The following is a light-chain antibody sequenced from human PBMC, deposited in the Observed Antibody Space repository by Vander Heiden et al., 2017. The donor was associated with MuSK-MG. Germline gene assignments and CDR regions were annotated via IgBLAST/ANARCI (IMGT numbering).Light chain of an antibody. CDR1: QSVTSAY. CDR3: QQYGSPPPCT. CDR2: GAS. J-gene: IGKJ2*02. V-gene: IGKV3-20*01. Sequence: EIVLTQSPGTLSLSPGERATLSCRASQSVTSAYLAWYQQRPGQAPRLLIYGASSRATGIPDRFSGSGSGTDFTLTISRLEPEDFAVYYCQQYGSPPPCTVGQGTKLEIK.